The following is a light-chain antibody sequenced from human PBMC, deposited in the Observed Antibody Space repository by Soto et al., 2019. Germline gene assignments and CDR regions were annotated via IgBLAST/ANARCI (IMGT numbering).Light chain of an antibody. CDR2: DAS. CDR1: QSVSRY. V-gene: IGKV3-11*01. J-gene: IGKJ5*01. CDR3: QHRSNWPIT. Sequence: EIVLTQSPATLSLSPGERATLSCRASQSVSRYLAWYQQKPGQAPRLLIYDASNRATGIPARFSGSGSGTDFTLTISRLEPEDFAVYYCQHRSNWPITFGQGTRLEIK.